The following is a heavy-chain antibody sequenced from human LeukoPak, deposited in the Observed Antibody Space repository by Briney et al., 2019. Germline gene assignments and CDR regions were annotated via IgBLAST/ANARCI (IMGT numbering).Heavy chain of an antibody. Sequence: PGGSLRLSCAASGFTFSSYWMSWVRQAPGKGLEWVANIKQDGSEKYYVDSVKGRFTISRDNAKNSLYLQMNSLRAEDTAVYYCARMGAATYTYRYYYYMDVWGKGTTVTVSS. CDR3: ARMGAATYTYRYYYYMDV. CDR1: GFTFSSYW. V-gene: IGHV3-7*01. D-gene: IGHD2-15*01. J-gene: IGHJ6*03. CDR2: IKQDGSEK.